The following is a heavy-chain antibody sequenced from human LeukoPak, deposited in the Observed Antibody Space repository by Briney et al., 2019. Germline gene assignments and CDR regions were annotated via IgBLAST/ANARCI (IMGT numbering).Heavy chain of an antibody. D-gene: IGHD3-9*01. CDR1: GFTFSSYG. Sequence: GRSLRLSCAASGFTFSSYGMHWVRQAPGKGLEWVAVISYDGSNKYYADSVKGRFTISRDNSKNTLYLQMNSLRAEDTAVYHCATPILTGYYVDYWGQGTLVTVSS. V-gene: IGHV3-30*03. CDR3: ATPILTGYYVDY. CDR2: ISYDGSNK. J-gene: IGHJ4*02.